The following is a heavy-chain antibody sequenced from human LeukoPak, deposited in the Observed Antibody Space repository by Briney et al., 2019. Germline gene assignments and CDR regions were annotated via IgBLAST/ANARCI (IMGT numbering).Heavy chain of an antibody. J-gene: IGHJ4*02. V-gene: IGHV3-49*04. CDR2: IRSKAYGGTT. CDR3: KSFAYYGSGSYYNLFDY. CDR1: GFTFGDYA. Sequence: GGSLRLSCTASGFTFGDYAMSWVRQAPGKGLEWVGFIRSKAYGGTTEYAASVKGRFTISRDDSKSIAYLQMNSLKTEDTAVDYCKSFAYYGSGSYYNLFDYWGQGTLVTVSS. D-gene: IGHD3-10*01.